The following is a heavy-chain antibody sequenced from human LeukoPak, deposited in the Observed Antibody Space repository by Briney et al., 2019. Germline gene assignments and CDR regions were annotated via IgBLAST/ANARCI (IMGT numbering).Heavy chain of an antibody. CDR3: AKGNIAELPAAPYY. V-gene: IGHV3-23*01. J-gene: IGHJ4*02. Sequence: GGSLRLSCAASGFTFSSYAMSWLRQAPGKGLEWVSSISGSYGTTYYADSVKARFTISRDNSKNTLYLQMNSLRAEDTALYYCAKGNIAELPAAPYYWGQGTLVTVSS. D-gene: IGHD2-2*01. CDR2: ISGSYGTT. CDR1: GFTFSSYA.